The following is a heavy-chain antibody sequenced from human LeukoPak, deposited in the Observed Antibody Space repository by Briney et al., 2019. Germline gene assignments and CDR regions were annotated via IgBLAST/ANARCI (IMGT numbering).Heavy chain of an antibody. D-gene: IGHD2-15*01. V-gene: IGHV4-39*01. CDR3: ARQPRSPNCSGGSCYSGDNWFDP. J-gene: IGHJ5*02. Sequence: SETLSLTCTVSGGSISSSSYYWGWIRQPPGKGLEWIGSIYYSGSTYYNPSLKSRVTISVDTSKNQFSLKLGSVTAADTAVYYCARQPRSPNCSGGSCYSGDNWFDPWGQGTLVTVSS. CDR1: GGSISSSSYY. CDR2: IYYSGST.